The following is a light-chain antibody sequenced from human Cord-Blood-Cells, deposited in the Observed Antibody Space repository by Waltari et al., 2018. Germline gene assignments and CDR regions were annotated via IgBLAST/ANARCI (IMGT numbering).Light chain of an antibody. J-gene: IGKJ4*01. CDR1: QSVSSY. V-gene: IGKV3-11*01. Sequence: EFVLPQSPSTLPLSQGESATLSCRASQSVSSYLAWYQQKPGQAPRLLIYDASNRTTGIPARFSGSGSGTDFTLTISSLEPEDFAVYYCQQRSNWPLTFGGGTKVEIK. CDR3: QQRSNWPLT. CDR2: DAS.